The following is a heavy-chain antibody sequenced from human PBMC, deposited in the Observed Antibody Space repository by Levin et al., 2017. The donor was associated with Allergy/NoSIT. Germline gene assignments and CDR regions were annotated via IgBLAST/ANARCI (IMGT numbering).Heavy chain of an antibody. J-gene: IGHJ4*02. CDR1: GGSISTDNW. D-gene: IGHD3-9*01. V-gene: IGHV4-4*02. CDR3: ATVEGLFCSGVSCSYSFHY. CDR2: IYRSGDT. Sequence: SETLSLTCAVSGGSISTDNWWSWIRQPPGKGLEWIGEIYRSGDTNHNPSLRSRVTTSVEKSKNHFSLKLSSVTAADTAVYYCATVEGLFCSGVSCSYSFHYWGQGALVTVSS.